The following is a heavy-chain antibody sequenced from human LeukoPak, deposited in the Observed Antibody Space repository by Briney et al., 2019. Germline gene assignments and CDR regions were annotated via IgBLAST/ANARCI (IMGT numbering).Heavy chain of an antibody. J-gene: IGHJ4*02. CDR3: ALLGYDSSGYYLFEHFDY. CDR2: IYYSGST. CDR1: GGSISSSSYY. D-gene: IGHD3-22*01. Sequence: SETLSLTCTVSGGSISSSSYYWGWIRQPPGKGLEWVGSIYYSGSTYYNPSLKSRVTISVDTSKNQFSLKLSSVTAADTAVYYCALLGYDSSGYYLFEHFDYWGQGTLVTVSS. V-gene: IGHV4-39*07.